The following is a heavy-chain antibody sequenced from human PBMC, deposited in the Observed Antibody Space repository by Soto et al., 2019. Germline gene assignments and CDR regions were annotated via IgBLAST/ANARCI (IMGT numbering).Heavy chain of an antibody. Sequence: ASVKVSCKASGYTFTGYYMHWVRQAPGQGLEWMGWINPNSGGTNYAQKFQGWVTMTRDTSISTACMELSRLRSDDTAVYYCAKSVLRSGSPGYFDYWGQGTLVTVSS. D-gene: IGHD1-26*01. CDR2: INPNSGGT. V-gene: IGHV1-2*04. J-gene: IGHJ4*02. CDR3: AKSVLRSGSPGYFDY. CDR1: GYTFTGYY.